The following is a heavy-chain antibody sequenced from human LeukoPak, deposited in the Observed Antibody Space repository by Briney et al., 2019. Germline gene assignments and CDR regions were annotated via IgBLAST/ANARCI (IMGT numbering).Heavy chain of an antibody. CDR3: ARSPSGLFDY. J-gene: IGHJ4*02. CDR1: GFIVSSNY. Sequence: PGGSLRLSCAASGFIVSSNYMSWVRQAPGKGLEWVSVIYSGGSTYYADSVKGRFTISRDNSKNTLYLQMNSLRAEDTAVYYCARSPSGLFDYWGQGTLVTVSS. D-gene: IGHD2-15*01. V-gene: IGHV3-66*01. CDR2: IYSGGST.